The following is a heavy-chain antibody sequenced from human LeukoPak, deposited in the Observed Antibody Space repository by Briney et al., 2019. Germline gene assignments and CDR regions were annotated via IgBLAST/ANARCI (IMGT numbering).Heavy chain of an antibody. Sequence: PGGSLRLSCAASGFTFSSYSMNWVRQAPGKGLEWVSYISSSSTIYYADSVKGRFTISRDNAKNSLYLQMNCLRAEDTAVYYCAREVGGSPSHYYYYYYMDVWGKGTTVTVSS. V-gene: IGHV3-48*01. CDR1: GFTFSSYS. D-gene: IGHD2-15*01. CDR3: AREVGGSPSHYYYYYYMDV. J-gene: IGHJ6*03. CDR2: ISSSSTI.